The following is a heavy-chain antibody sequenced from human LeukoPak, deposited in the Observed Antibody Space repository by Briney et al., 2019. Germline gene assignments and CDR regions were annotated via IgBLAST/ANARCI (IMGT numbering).Heavy chain of an antibody. CDR1: GGSISSYY. CDR3: AREGYYYGMDV. CDR2: IYYSGST. Sequence: SETLSPTCTVSGGSISSYYWSWIRQPPGKGLEWIGYIYYSGSTNYNPSLKSRVTISVDTSKNQFSLKLSSVTAADTAVYYCAREGYYYGMDVWGQGTTVTVSS. V-gene: IGHV4-59*01. J-gene: IGHJ6*02.